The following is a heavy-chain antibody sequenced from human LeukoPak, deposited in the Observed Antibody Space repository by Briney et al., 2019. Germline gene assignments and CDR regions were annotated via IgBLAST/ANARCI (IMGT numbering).Heavy chain of an antibody. J-gene: IGHJ4*02. CDR2: ISAYSGDT. CDR1: GYTFTSYG. V-gene: IGHV1-18*01. Sequence: ASVKVSCKASGYTFTSYGISWVRQALGQGLEWMGWISAYSGDTNSAQNLQGRVTMTTDTSTSTAYMELRSLRSDDTAVYYCARDGSGTYSFDYWGQGTLVTVSS. D-gene: IGHD1-26*01. CDR3: ARDGSGTYSFDY.